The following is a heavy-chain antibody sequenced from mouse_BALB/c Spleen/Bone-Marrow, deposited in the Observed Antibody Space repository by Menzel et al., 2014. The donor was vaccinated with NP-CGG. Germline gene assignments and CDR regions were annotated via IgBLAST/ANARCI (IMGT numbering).Heavy chain of an antibody. Sequence: VQVVESGAELAKPGASVKMSCKASGYTFTSYWMHWVKQRPGQGLEWIGYINPSTTYSAYNQKFKDKATLTADKSSSTAYMQLSSLTSEDSAVYYCDLYYRSDYFDYWGRGTSLTISS. V-gene: IGHV1-7*01. D-gene: IGHD2-14*01. J-gene: IGHJ2*02. CDR2: INPSTTYS. CDR3: DLYYRSDYFDY. CDR1: GYTFTSYW.